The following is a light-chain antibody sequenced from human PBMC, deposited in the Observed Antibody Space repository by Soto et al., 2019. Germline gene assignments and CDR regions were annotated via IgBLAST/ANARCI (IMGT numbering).Light chain of an antibody. J-gene: IGKJ1*01. CDR3: QQSVGSRT. Sequence: EMVLTQSPGTLSLSPGERATLSCSASQTISSTYLAWYQQKPGQTPRLLIYGASNRATGVPDRFSGGGSGTDFTLTISRLEPEDFAVYYCQQSVGSRTFGQGTKVDIK. CDR2: GAS. V-gene: IGKV3-20*01. CDR1: QTISSTY.